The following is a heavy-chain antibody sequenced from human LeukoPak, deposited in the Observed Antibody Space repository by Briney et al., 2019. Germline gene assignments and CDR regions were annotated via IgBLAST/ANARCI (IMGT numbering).Heavy chain of an antibody. CDR1: GGSISGSSYY. J-gene: IGHJ6*03. CDR3: ARKQPKSGYFFHYYYYYYMDV. V-gene: IGHV4-39*07. Sequence: SETLSLTCTVSGGSISGSSYYWGWIRQPPGKGLEWIGNIYYSENTYYNPSLKSRVTISVDTSKNQFSLKLSSVTAADTAVYYCARKQPKSGYFFHYYYYYYMDVWGKGTTVTVSS. D-gene: IGHD5-12*01. CDR2: IYYSENT.